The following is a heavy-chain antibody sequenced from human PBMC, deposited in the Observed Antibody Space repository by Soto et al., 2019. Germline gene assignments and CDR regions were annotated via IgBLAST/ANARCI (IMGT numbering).Heavy chain of an antibody. J-gene: IGHJ4*02. Sequence: GGALRLCCAASGFTFSSYAMHWVRQAPGRGLEWVAVISYDGSNKYYADSVKGRFTISRDNSKNTLYLQMNSLTAEDTAVYYCARDKGSFTFDYWGQGTLVTVSS. CDR1: GFTFSSYA. CDR3: ARDKGSFTFDY. V-gene: IGHV3-30-3*01. D-gene: IGHD6-19*01. CDR2: ISYDGSNK.